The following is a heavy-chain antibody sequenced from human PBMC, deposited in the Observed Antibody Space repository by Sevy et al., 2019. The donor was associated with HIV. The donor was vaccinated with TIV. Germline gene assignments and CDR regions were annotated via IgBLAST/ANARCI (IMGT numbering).Heavy chain of an antibody. CDR1: GFTFDDYT. CDR3: AKEGWYSSSWQIHFDY. J-gene: IGHJ4*02. Sequence: GGSLRLSCAASGFTFDDYTMHWVRQAPGKGLEWVSLISWDGGSTYYADSVKGRFTISRDNSKNSLYLQMNSLRTEDTALYYCAKEGWYSSSWQIHFDYRGQGTLVTVSS. CDR2: ISWDGGST. V-gene: IGHV3-43*01. D-gene: IGHD6-13*01.